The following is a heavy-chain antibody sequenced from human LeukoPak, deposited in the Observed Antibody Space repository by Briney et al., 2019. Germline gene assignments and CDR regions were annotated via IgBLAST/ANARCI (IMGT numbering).Heavy chain of an antibody. CDR2: ISASSYST. Sequence: GGSLRLSCAASGFTFSKYNMNWVRQAPGKGLEWVAVISASSYSTSYADSVKGRFTISRDNSKNTLYLQMNSLRAEDTAVYYCAKLHNLNSDYWGQGTLVTVSS. CDR1: GFTFSKYN. D-gene: IGHD1-14*01. V-gene: IGHV3-23*01. CDR3: AKLHNLNSDY. J-gene: IGHJ4*02.